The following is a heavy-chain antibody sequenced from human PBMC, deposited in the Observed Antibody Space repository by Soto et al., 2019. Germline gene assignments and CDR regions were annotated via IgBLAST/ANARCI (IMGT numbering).Heavy chain of an antibody. Sequence: QVQLVQSGAEVKKPGASVKVSCKASGYTFTSYDIHWVRQATGQGLEWMGWMNPNSGNTGYAQKVQGRVTMTRNTSISTAYMELSSLRSEDTAVYYCARGPHKDYVRGQCDYWGQGTLVTVSS. CDR2: MNPNSGNT. J-gene: IGHJ4*02. CDR1: GYTFTSYD. D-gene: IGHD4-17*01. CDR3: ARGPHKDYVRGQCDY. V-gene: IGHV1-8*01.